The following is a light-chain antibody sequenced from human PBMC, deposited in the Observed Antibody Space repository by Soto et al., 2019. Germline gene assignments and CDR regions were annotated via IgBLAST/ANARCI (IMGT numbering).Light chain of an antibody. J-gene: IGLJ1*01. CDR2: DDD. CDR3: GSWDSSLSAYV. V-gene: IGLV1-51*01. Sequence: QSALTQPPSVSAAPGQRVTISCSGSSSIIGGNSVSWYQQLPGTAPKLLIYDDDKRPSGIPDRFSGSKSGTSATLGITGFQTGDEADHYCGSWDSSLSAYVFGTGTKVTVL. CDR1: SSIIGGNS.